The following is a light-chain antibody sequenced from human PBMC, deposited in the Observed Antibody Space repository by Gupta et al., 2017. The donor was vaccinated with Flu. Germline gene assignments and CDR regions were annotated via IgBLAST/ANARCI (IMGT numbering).Light chain of an antibody. CDR2: DDN. V-gene: IGLV3-21*02. Sequence: ATRQTARITCGINNIGSKSVHWYQQKPGQAPVVVVYDDNDRPSGIPERFSGSNSGNTATLTISRVEDGDEADYFCQVWDSSSDHPVVFGGGTKLTVL. CDR1: NIGSKS. CDR3: QVWDSSSDHPVV. J-gene: IGLJ2*01.